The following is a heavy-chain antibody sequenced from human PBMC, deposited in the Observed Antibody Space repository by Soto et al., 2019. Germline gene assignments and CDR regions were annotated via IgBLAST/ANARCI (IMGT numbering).Heavy chain of an antibody. CDR3: VFLRNYDSSGYYYYYYGMDV. D-gene: IGHD3-22*01. CDR2: ISSNGGST. Sequence: PGGALRLSCSASGVTFSSYAMHWVRQAPGKGLEYVSAISSNGGSTYYADSVKGRFTISRDNSKNTLYLQMSSLRAEDTAVYYCVFLRNYDSSGYYYYYYGMDVWGQGTQVNVSS. V-gene: IGHV3-64D*06. J-gene: IGHJ6*02. CDR1: GVTFSSYA.